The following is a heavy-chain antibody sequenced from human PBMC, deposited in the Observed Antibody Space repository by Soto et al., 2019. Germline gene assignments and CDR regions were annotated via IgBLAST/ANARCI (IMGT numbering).Heavy chain of an antibody. D-gene: IGHD6-6*01. CDR1: GGSISSYY. CDR2: IYYSGST. V-gene: IGHV4-59*01. J-gene: IGHJ6*02. Sequence: SETLSLTCTVSGGSISSYYWSWIRQPPGKGLEWIGYIYYSGSTNYNPSLKSRVTISVDTSKNQFSLKLSSVTAADKAVYYCARLIAARSYYYYYGMEVWGQGTTVTVS. CDR3: ARLIAARSYYYYYGMEV.